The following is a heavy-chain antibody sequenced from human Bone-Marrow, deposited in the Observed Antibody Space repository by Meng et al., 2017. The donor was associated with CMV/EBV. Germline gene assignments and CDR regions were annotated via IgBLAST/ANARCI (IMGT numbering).Heavy chain of an antibody. CDR2: IYYSGST. CDR3: ARILGYCSSTSCPAEGWFDP. J-gene: IGHJ5*02. CDR1: GGSISSSSYY. Sequence: SETLSLTCTVSGGSISSSSYYWGWIRQPPGKGLVWIGSIYYSGSTYYNPSLKSRVTISVDTSKNQFSLKLSSVTAADTAVYYCARILGYCSSTSCPAEGWFDPWGQGTLVTVSS. D-gene: IGHD2-2*01. V-gene: IGHV4-39*07.